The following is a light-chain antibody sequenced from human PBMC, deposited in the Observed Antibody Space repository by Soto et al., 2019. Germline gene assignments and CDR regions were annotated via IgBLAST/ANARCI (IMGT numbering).Light chain of an antibody. Sequence: QSVLTHAPSVSADPGQRVTISCSGSTSNIGYNFVSWYQQFPGAAPKLLIFENDKRVSGTPDRFSGSKSGTSGTLAITGLQTGDEADYYCATWESSLSIAVFGGGTKVTVL. J-gene: IGLJ2*01. CDR3: ATWESSLSIAV. V-gene: IGLV1-51*02. CDR2: END. CDR1: TSNIGYNF.